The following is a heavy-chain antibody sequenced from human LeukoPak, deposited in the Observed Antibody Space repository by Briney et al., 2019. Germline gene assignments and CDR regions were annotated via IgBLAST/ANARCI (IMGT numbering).Heavy chain of an antibody. D-gene: IGHD4-17*01. CDR1: GDSTSSFS. CDR2: IYYSGTT. Sequence: PSETLSLTCTVSGDSTSSFSWSWIRQSPGKGLECIGYIYYSGTTDYNRSLKSRVTISVDTSKNHFSLQLSSVTAADTAVYYCARGEDGDYYFQHWGQGTLVTVSS. J-gene: IGHJ1*01. CDR3: ARGEDGDYYFQH. V-gene: IGHV4-59*12.